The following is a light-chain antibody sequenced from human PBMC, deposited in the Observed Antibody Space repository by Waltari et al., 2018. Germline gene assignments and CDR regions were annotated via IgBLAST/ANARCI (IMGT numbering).Light chain of an antibody. CDR1: LSVSSN. J-gene: IGKJ2*01. CDR3: QQYNNWPPYT. V-gene: IGKV3-15*01. CDR2: GAS. Sequence: EIVMTQSPATLSVPPGERATLSCRASLSVSSNLALYQQKPGQAPRLLIYGASTRATGIPARFSGSGSGTEFTLTISSLQSEDFAVYYCQQYNNWPPYTFGQGTKLEIK.